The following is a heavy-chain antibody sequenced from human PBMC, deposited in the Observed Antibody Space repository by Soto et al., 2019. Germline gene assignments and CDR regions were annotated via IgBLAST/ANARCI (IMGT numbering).Heavy chain of an antibody. CDR1: GFIFSSYG. D-gene: IGHD2-15*01. V-gene: IGHV3-30*18. J-gene: IGHJ4*02. CDR3: AKEVHCGGGSCSWSEGFDY. CDR2: ISYEGSHT. Sequence: QVQLVESAGGVVQPGRSLRLSCAASGFIFSSYGMHWVRQAPGKGLEWVAVISYEGSHTYYADSVKGRFTITRDNSKNTLYLQMNSLSPEDTAVYYCAKEVHCGGGSCSWSEGFDYWGQGTLLTVSS.